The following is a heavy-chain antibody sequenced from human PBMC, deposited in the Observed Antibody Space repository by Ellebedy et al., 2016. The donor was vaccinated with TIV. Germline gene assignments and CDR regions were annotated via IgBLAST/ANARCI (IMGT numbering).Heavy chain of an antibody. Sequence: GESLKISXAASGFTFSTYWMHWVRQAPEKGLVWVTRINSDGSSTRYADSVKGRFTISRDNAKNTLYLQMNSLRVEDTAVYYCARGGMYVSGWLGVWGQGTLVTVSS. V-gene: IGHV3-74*01. CDR1: GFTFSTYW. J-gene: IGHJ4*02. CDR3: ARGGMYVSGWLGV. D-gene: IGHD6-19*01. CDR2: INSDGSST.